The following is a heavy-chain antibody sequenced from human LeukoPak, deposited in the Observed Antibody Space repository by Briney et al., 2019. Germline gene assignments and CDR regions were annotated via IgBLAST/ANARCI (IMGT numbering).Heavy chain of an antibody. CDR1: GGSINIYY. J-gene: IGHJ4*02. D-gene: IGHD2-2*01. V-gene: IGHV4-4*07. Sequence: PSETLSLTCTVSGGSINIYYWSWIRQSAGKGLEWIGRIYTSGSTNYNPSLESRVTMSVDTSKHQFSLKLSSVTAADTAVYYCARDVVTTTGDYFDYWGQGTLVTVSS. CDR3: ARDVVTTTGDYFDY. CDR2: IYTSGST.